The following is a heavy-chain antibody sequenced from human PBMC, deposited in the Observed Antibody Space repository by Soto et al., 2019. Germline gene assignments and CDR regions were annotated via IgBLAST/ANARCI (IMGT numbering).Heavy chain of an antibody. Sequence: EVQLVESGGVVVQSGPSLRLSCAASGFTFHDYSFHWVRQAPGKGLEWVSLITWGGRSTYYADSVKGRFTISRDNNKNSLYLQMNSLTIEDTALYYCARSVVRGVISPVDYWGQGTLVTVSS. D-gene: IGHD3-10*01. CDR1: GFTFHDYS. V-gene: IGHV3-43*01. J-gene: IGHJ4*01. CDR2: ITWGGRST. CDR3: ARSVVRGVISPVDY.